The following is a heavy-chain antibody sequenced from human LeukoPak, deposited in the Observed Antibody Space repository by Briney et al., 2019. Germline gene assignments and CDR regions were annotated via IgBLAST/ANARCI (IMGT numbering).Heavy chain of an antibody. J-gene: IGHJ3*02. CDR1: GYTFTSYG. D-gene: IGHD1-26*01. V-gene: IGHV1-18*01. CDR2: ISAYNGNT. Sequence: AASVKVSCKASGYTFTSYGISWVRQAPGQGLEWMGWISAYNGNTNYAQKLQGRVTMTTDTSTSTAYMELRSLRSDGTAVYYCATDRPTGATTPQQPYSAFDIWGQGTMVTVSS. CDR3: ATDRPTGATTPQQPYSAFDI.